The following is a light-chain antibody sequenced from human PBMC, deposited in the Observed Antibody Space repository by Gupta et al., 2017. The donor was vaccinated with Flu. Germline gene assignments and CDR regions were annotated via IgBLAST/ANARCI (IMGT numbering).Light chain of an antibody. Sequence: SYALTQPSSVSVSPGQTARSTCSGDVLAKKYARWSQQKPAQAPLLVIYKDRDRPSAVPVCFSSSGSTTTVTMTIREAEVEAEYYYDSDDATDNKGVFGGGTKLTVL. J-gene: IGLJ2*01. CDR2: KDR. CDR3: DDATDNKGV. V-gene: IGLV3-27*01. CDR1: VLAKKY.